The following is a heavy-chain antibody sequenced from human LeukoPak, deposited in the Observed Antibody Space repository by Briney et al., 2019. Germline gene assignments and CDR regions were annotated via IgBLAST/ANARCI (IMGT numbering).Heavy chain of an antibody. D-gene: IGHD3-3*01. CDR3: AREYYDFWSGYYPNRRNYYYYYMDV. V-gene: IGHV1-18*01. CDR2: ISAYNANT. CDR1: GYTFSSYG. J-gene: IGHJ6*03. Sequence: ASVKVSCKASGYTFSSYGIYWMRQAPGQGLEWRGWISAYNANTNYAQKLQGRVTMTTDTSTSTAYMELRSLRSDDTAVYYCAREYYDFWSGYYPNRRNYYYYYMDVWGKGTTVTVSS.